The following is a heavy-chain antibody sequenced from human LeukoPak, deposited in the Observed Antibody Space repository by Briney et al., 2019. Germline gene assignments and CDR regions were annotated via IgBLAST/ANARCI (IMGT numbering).Heavy chain of an antibody. J-gene: IGHJ6*03. D-gene: IGHD4-17*01. CDR2: VRNKANGYRT. Sequence: PGGSLRLSCAASGFTLSDHYMDWVRQAPGKGLEGVGRVRNKANGYRTEYAASVKGRFTVSGDASKNSLYLQMNSLRAEDTAVYYCAKAGRGYGDYVDYMDVWGKGTTVTVSS. CDR1: GFTLSDHY. V-gene: IGHV3-72*01. CDR3: AKAGRGYGDYVDYMDV.